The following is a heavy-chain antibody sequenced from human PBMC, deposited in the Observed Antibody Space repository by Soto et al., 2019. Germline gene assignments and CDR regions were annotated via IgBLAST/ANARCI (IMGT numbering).Heavy chain of an antibody. CDR2: ISGSGGST. D-gene: IGHD1-7*01. Sequence: GGSLRLSCAASGFTFSSYAMSWVRQAPGKGLEWVSAISGSGGSTYYADSVKGRFTISRDNAKNSLYLQMNSLRDEDTAVYYCASHDWNYEWGQGTLVTVSS. CDR1: GFTFSSYA. J-gene: IGHJ4*02. CDR3: ASHDWNYE. V-gene: IGHV3-23*01.